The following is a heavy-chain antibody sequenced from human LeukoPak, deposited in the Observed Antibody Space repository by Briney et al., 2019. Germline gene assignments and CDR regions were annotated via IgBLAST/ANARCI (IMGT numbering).Heavy chain of an antibody. D-gene: IGHD3-10*01. CDR2: IWADGAP. CDR1: GGSISSGNYY. CDR3: ASFRITMVREQAEDYYGMDV. Sequence: SQTLSLTCTVSGGSISSGNYYWSWIRQPAGQGLEWIGRIWADGAPTYRPSLKSRVSISVDVSKNQFSLRLTSVTAADTAVYYCASFRITMVREQAEDYYGMDVWGQGTTVTVSS. V-gene: IGHV4-61*02. J-gene: IGHJ6*02.